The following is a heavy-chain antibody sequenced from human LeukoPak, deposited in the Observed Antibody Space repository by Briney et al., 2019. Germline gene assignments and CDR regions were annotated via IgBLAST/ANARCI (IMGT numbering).Heavy chain of an antibody. V-gene: IGHV4-39*07. D-gene: IGHD6-19*01. CDR1: GGSISSSSYY. Sequence: SETLSLTCTVSGGSISSSSYYWGWIRQPPGKGLEWIGSIYYSGSTYYNPSLKSRVTISVDTSKNQFSLKLSSVTAADTAVYYCARDGLLRTSSGWYIRAFDIWGQGTMVTVSS. J-gene: IGHJ3*02. CDR3: ARDGLLRTSSGWYIRAFDI. CDR2: IYYSGST.